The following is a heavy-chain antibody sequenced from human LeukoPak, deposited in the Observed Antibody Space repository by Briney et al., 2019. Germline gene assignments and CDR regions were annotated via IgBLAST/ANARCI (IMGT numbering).Heavy chain of an antibody. V-gene: IGHV3-23*01. D-gene: IGHD6-6*01. CDR3: AKYSSSSSRYNGMDV. CDR2: ISAGGVTI. Sequence: GGSLRLSCAASGFTFSSYAMSWVRQAPGKGLEWVSSISAGGVTIYYADSVKGRFTMSRDNSKNTLYLQMNSLRAEDTAVYYCAKYSSSSSRYNGMDVWGQGTTVTVSS. CDR1: GFTFSSYA. J-gene: IGHJ6*02.